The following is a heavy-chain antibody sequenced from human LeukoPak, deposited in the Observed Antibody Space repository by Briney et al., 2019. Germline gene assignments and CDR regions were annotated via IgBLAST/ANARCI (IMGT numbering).Heavy chain of an antibody. Sequence: SETLSLTCTVSGGSISSGVYSWSWIRQHPGKGLEWIGYIYYSGSTYYNPSLKSRVTISVDTSKNQFSLKLSSVTAADTAVYYCARDAGYCSGGSCQYYFDYWGQGTLVTVSS. D-gene: IGHD2-15*01. J-gene: IGHJ4*02. CDR1: GGSISSGVYS. V-gene: IGHV4-31*03. CDR3: ARDAGYCSGGSCQYYFDY. CDR2: IYYSGST.